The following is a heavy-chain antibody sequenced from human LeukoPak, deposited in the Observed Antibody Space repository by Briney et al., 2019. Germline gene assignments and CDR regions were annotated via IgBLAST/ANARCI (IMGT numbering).Heavy chain of an antibody. CDR1: GFTFSSYA. CDR2: ISSNGGSA. V-gene: IGHV3-64*01. CDR3: ARERRAAAPNTFDY. J-gene: IGHJ4*02. Sequence: GGSLRLSCAASGFTFSSYAMHWVRQAPGKGLEYVSAISSNGGSAYYANSVKGRFTISRDNSKNTLYLQMGSLRAEGMAVYYCARERRAAAPNTFDYWGQGTLVTVSS. D-gene: IGHD6-13*01.